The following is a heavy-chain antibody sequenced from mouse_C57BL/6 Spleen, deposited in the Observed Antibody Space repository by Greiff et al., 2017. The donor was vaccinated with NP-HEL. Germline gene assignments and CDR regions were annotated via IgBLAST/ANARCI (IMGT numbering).Heavy chain of an antibody. V-gene: IGHV1-76*01. J-gene: IGHJ1*03. CDR2: IYPGSGNT. Sequence: QVQLQQSGAELVRPGASVKLSCKASGYTFTDYYINWVKQRPGQGLEWIARIYPGSGNTYYNEKFKGKATLTAEKSSSTAYMQLSSLTSEDSAVYFCAREGLYYDYDRRYWYFDVWGTGTTVTVSS. CDR1: GYTFTDYY. CDR3: AREGLYYDYDRRYWYFDV. D-gene: IGHD2-4*01.